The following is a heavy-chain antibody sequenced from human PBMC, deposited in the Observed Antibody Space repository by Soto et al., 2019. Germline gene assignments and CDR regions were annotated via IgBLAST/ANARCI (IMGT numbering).Heavy chain of an antibody. Sequence: QVQLVQSGAEVKKPGASVKVSCKASGYTFTSYDINWVRPATGQGLEGMGWMNPNSGNTGYAQKFQGRVTMTRNTSISTAYMELSSLRAEDTAVYDCAREKTSYGMDVWGQGTTVTVSS. V-gene: IGHV1-8*01. CDR1: GYTFTSYD. CDR3: AREKTSYGMDV. J-gene: IGHJ6*02. CDR2: MNPNSGNT.